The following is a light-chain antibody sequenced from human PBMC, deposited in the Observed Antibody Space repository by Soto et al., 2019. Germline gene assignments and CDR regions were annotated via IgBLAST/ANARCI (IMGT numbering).Light chain of an antibody. J-gene: IGKJ4*01. Sequence: DIQMTQSPSSLSASVGDRVTITCRASQSISSYLNWYQQKPGKAPKLLIYAASSLQSGVPSRFSGSGSVTDFTLTISSLQHEEFATYYCQQSYSTPLTFGGETKVEIK. CDR1: QSISSY. CDR3: QQSYSTPLT. V-gene: IGKV1-39*01. CDR2: AAS.